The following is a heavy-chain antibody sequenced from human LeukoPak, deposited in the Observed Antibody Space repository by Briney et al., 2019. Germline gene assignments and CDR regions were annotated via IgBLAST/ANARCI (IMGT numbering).Heavy chain of an antibody. J-gene: IGHJ4*02. CDR2: INTEGSNT. CDR3: VRGYSGTYRIDY. Sequence: TGGSLRLSCAASGFTFSNYWMHWVRQAPGKGLVWVSRINTEGSNTTYADSVKGRFTMSRDNAKSRLYMQMSSLRAEDTAVYYCVRGYSGTYRIDYWGQGTLVTVSS. D-gene: IGHD1-26*01. V-gene: IGHV3-74*01. CDR1: GFTFSNYW.